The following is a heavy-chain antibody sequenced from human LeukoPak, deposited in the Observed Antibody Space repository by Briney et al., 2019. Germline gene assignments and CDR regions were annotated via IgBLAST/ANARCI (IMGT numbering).Heavy chain of an antibody. CDR1: GGSISSSRDY. CDR2: IYYSGST. D-gene: IGHD6-19*01. V-gene: IGHV4-39*01. CDR3: ARHVEIAVAGPIDY. J-gene: IGHJ4*02. Sequence: PSETLSLTCTVFGGSISSSRDYWGWIRQPPGKGLEWIGSIYYSGSTYYNPSLKSRVTISVDTSKNQFSLKLSSVTAADTAVYYCARHVEIAVAGPIDYWGQGTLVTVSS.